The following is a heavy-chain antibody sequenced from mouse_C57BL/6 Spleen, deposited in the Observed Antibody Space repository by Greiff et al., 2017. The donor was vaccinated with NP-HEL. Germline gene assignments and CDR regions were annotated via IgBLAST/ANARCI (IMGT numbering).Heavy chain of an antibody. Sequence: VQLQQSGPELVKPGASVKISCKASGYSFTGYYMNWVKQSPEKSLEWIGEINPSTGGTTYNQKFKAKATLTVDKSSSTAYMQRKSLTSEDSAVYYCARRGDYTWFAYWGQGTLVTVSA. CDR3: ARRGDYTWFAY. V-gene: IGHV1-42*01. CDR1: GYSFTGYY. CDR2: INPSTGGT. J-gene: IGHJ3*01. D-gene: IGHD2-12*01.